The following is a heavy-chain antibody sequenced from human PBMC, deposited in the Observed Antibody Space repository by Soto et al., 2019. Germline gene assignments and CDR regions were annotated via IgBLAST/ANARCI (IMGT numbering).Heavy chain of an antibody. V-gene: IGHV3-30*18. J-gene: IGHJ4*02. CDR1: GFTFRSYG. CDR3: AKDLPYYYDSSGYNFDY. D-gene: IGHD3-22*01. CDR2: ISYDGSNK. Sequence: GSLTLSSSPSGFTFRSYGMHWVRPAPGKRQEGVKVISYDGSNKYYADSVKGRFTISRDNSKNTLYLQMNSLRAEDTAVYYCAKDLPYYYDSSGYNFDYWGQGTLVTVSS.